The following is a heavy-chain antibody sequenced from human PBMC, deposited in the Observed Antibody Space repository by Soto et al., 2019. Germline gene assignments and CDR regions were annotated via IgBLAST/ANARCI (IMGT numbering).Heavy chain of an antibody. Sequence: QVQLVQSGAEVKKPGASVKVSCKASGYTFTSYGISWVRQAPGQGLEWMGWISAYNGNTNYAQKLQGRVTMTTDTSTSTAYMELRSLRSDDTAVYYCAGEATYYDFWSGYSHFDYWGQGTLVTVSS. CDR3: AGEATYYDFWSGYSHFDY. V-gene: IGHV1-18*01. J-gene: IGHJ4*02. CDR2: ISAYNGNT. CDR1: GYTFTSYG. D-gene: IGHD3-3*01.